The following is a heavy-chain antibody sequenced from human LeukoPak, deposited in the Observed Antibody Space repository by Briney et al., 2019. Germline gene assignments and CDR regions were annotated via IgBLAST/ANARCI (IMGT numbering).Heavy chain of an antibody. CDR1: GGSFSGYY. CDR3: ASSLVAGTRGWFGP. Sequence: SETLSLTCAVYGGSFSGYYWSWIRQPPGKGLEWIGEINHSGSTNYNPSLKSRVTISVDTSKNQFSLKLSSVTAADTAVYYCASSLVAGTRGWFGPWGQGTLVTVSS. J-gene: IGHJ5*02. CDR2: INHSGST. D-gene: IGHD6-19*01. V-gene: IGHV4-34*01.